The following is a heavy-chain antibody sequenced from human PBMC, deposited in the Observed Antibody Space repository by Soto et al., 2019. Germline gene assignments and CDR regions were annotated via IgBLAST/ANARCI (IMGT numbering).Heavy chain of an antibody. CDR2: ISSSSSYI. CDR3: ARDQGRVVTTKILDY. V-gene: IGHV3-21*01. J-gene: IGHJ4*02. Sequence: GGSLRLSRAASGFTFSSCIMNWVRQAPGKGLEWVSSISSSSSYIHYADSVKGRFTISRDNAKNSLYLQMNSLRAEDTAVYYCARDQGRVVTTKILDYWGQGTLVTVSS. CDR1: GFTFSSCI. D-gene: IGHD5-12*01.